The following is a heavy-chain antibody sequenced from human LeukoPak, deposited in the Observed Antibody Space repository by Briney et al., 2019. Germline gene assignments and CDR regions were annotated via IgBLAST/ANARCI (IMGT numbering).Heavy chain of an antibody. Sequence: PSETLSLTCAVYGGSFSGYYWSWIRQPPGKGLEWIGEINHSGSTNYNPSLKSRVTISVDTSKNQFSLTLSSVTAADTAVYYCARGPYYYGSGSYYRKLKPKKNWFDPWGQGTLVTVSS. D-gene: IGHD3-10*01. CDR1: GGSFSGYY. J-gene: IGHJ5*02. CDR2: INHSGST. V-gene: IGHV4-34*01. CDR3: ARGPYYYGSGSYYRKLKPKKNWFDP.